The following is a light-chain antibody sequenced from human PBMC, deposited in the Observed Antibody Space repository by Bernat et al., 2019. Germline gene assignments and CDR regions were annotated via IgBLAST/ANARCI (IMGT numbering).Light chain of an antibody. Sequence: DIQMTQSPSSLSASVGDRVTITCRASQSISSYLNWYQQKPGKAPKLLIYAASRLQSGVPSRFSGSGSGTDFTLPISSLQPEDFATYYCQQSYSTPLTFGGGTKVEIK. CDR1: QSISSY. V-gene: IGKV1-39*01. CDR3: QQSYSTPLT. CDR2: AAS. J-gene: IGKJ4*01.